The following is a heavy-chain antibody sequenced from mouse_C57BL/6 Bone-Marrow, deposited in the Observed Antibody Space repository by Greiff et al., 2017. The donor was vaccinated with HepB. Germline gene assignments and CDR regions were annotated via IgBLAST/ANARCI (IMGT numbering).Heavy chain of an antibody. CDR1: GFNIKDDY. CDR2: IDPENGDT. D-gene: IGHD2-3*01. Sequence: VQLQQSGAELVRPGASVKLSCTASGFNIKDDYMHWVKQRPEQGLEWIGWIDPENGDTEYASKFQGKATITADTSSNTAYLQLSSLTSEDTAVYYCTSDGYYPAWFAYWGQGTLVTVSA. CDR3: TSDGYYPAWFAY. V-gene: IGHV14-4*01. J-gene: IGHJ3*01.